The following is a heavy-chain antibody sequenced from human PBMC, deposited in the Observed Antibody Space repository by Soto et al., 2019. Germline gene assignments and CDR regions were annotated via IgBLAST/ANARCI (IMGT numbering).Heavy chain of an antibody. CDR2: IYHSGST. CDR3: AKYALGGMDV. V-gene: IGHV4-38-2*01. Sequence: SETLSLTCAVSGYSISSGYYWGWIRQPPGKGLEWIGSIYHSGSTYYSPSLKSRVTISVDTSKNQFSLKLSSVTAADTAVYYCAKYALGGMDVWGQGTAVTVS. D-gene: IGHD2-2*01. J-gene: IGHJ6*02. CDR1: GYSISSGYY.